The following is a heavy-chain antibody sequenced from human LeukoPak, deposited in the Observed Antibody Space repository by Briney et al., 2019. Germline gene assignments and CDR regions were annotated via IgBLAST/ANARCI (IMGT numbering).Heavy chain of an antibody. CDR1: GYTFTGDY. Sequence: ASVKVSCKXSGYTFTGDYMHWVRQAPGQGLEWMGRINPNSGGTNYSQKFQGRVTMTRDTSISTAYMELSRLRSDDTAVYYCARVVRDGYKTYYFDYWGQGTLVTVSS. D-gene: IGHD5-24*01. J-gene: IGHJ4*02. CDR3: ARVVRDGYKTYYFDY. V-gene: IGHV1-2*02. CDR2: INPNSGGT.